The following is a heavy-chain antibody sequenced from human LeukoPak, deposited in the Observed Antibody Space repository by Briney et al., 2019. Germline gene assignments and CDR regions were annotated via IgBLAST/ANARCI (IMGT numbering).Heavy chain of an antibody. CDR3: ARGPRVRGVIYQIRKKYYYGMDV. CDR2: INHSGST. CDR1: GGSFGGYY. V-gene: IGHV4-34*01. Sequence: PEKLCLTCAVYGGSFGGYYWSWIREPPGKGLEWIGEINHSGSTNYNPSLKSRVTISVDTSKNQFSLKLSSVTAADTAVYYCARGPRVRGVIYQIRKKYYYGMDVWGQGTTVTVSS. J-gene: IGHJ6*02. D-gene: IGHD3-10*01.